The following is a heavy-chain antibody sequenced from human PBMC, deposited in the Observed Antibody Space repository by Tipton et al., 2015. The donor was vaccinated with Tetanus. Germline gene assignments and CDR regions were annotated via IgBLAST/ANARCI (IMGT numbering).Heavy chain of an antibody. Sequence: TLSLTCTVSRGSISRDIYNWGWIRQPPGRGLQWIGNINYYGTTYYSPSLKSRVTMSVDTSKNQFSLKLTSATAADTAIYYCVRSYARSYPYWGQGILVTVSS. D-gene: IGHD3-16*02. CDR1: RGSISRDIYN. V-gene: IGHV4-39*01. CDR3: VRSYARSYPY. CDR2: INYYGTT. J-gene: IGHJ4*02.